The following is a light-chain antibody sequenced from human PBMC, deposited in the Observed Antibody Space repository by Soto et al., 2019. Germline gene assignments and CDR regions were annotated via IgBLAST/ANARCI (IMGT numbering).Light chain of an antibody. CDR3: QQSYNKCT. J-gene: IGKJ1*01. CDR1: QNIGSY. V-gene: IGKV1-39*01. CDR2: AAS. Sequence: DIQMTQSPYSLSASVGDRVTITCRASQNIGSYLNWYHQKPGKAPKVLISAASTLHSGVPSRFRGSGSGADFTLSINSLQPEDFATYFCQQSYNKCTFGQGTNLEI.